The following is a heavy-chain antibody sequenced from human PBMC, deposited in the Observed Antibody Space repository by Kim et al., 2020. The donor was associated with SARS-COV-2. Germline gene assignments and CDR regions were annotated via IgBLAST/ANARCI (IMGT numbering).Heavy chain of an antibody. V-gene: IGHV4-59*13. CDR2: VYDTET. J-gene: IGHJ5*02. D-gene: IGHD2-8*02. CDR3: ADGTGLVPYH. CDR1: GGSMSSFY. Sequence: SETLSLTCSVSGGSMSSFYWCWIWQPPGKGLERLGYVYDTETSYNPSLRSRDATSVDTFKHPIYLELTSVTSLAAAEYSCADGTGLVPYHWGPGTRVTVS.